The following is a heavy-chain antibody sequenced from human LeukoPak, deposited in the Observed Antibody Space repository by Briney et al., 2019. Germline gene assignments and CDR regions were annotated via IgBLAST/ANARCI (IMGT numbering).Heavy chain of an antibody. CDR3: AKDIGLGADY. J-gene: IGHJ4*02. CDR2: IWYDASNK. CDR1: GISFRSYG. V-gene: IGHV3-30*02. Sequence: TGGSLRLSCAASGISFRSYGMHWVRQAPGKGLEWVTFIWYDASNKYYAESVKGRFTISRDNSKNTLYLQMNSLRAEDTAVYYCAKDIGLGADYWGQGTPVTVSS. D-gene: IGHD2-15*01.